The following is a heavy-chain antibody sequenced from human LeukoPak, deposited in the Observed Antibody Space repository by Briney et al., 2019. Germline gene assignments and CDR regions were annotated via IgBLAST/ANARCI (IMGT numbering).Heavy chain of an antibody. D-gene: IGHD3-22*01. J-gene: IGHJ4*02. Sequence: GGSLRLSCAASGFTFSSYSMNWVRQAPGKGLEWVSSISSSSSYIYYADSVKGRFTISRDNAKNSLYLQMNSLRAEDTALYYCARARIIYYYDSSGYFDYWGQGTLVTVSS. V-gene: IGHV3-21*04. CDR1: GFTFSSYS. CDR3: ARARIIYYYDSSGYFDY. CDR2: ISSSSSYI.